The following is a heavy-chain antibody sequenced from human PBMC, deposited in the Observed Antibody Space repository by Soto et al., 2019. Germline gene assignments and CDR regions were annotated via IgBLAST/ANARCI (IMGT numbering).Heavy chain of an antibody. V-gene: IGHV3-11*01. J-gene: IGHJ4*02. Sequence: QGQLVESGGGLVKPGGSLRLTCEASGFTFSDYYMAWIRQAPGKGLEWVSYITGRGSVMYYADSVKGRCTISRDNARNSLFLHIRSMRGEDTAVYYCARADWQKRDWNDPFDYWGQGTLVTVSS. CDR3: ARADWQKRDWNDPFDY. CDR1: GFTFSDYY. D-gene: IGHD1-1*01. CDR2: ITGRGSVM.